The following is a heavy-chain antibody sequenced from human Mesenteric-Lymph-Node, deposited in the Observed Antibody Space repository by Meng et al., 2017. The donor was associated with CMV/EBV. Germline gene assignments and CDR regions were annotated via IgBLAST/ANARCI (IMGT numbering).Heavy chain of an antibody. CDR2: IEPSDSYT. Sequence: SGYSFNSYWIAWVRQMPGKGLEWMGRIEPSDSYTNYSPSFRGHVTISVDRSISTAYLQWSSLKASDTAMYYCARLSDVDLNYYFDYWGQGILVTVSS. J-gene: IGHJ4*02. CDR1: GYSFNSYW. V-gene: IGHV5-10-1*01. CDR3: ARLSDVDLNYYFDY. D-gene: IGHD2-21*02.